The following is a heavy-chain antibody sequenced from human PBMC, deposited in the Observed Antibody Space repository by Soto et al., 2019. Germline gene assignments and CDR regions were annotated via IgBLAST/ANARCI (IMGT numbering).Heavy chain of an antibody. Sequence: GGSLRLSCAVSGFTVSSNYMSWVRQAPGKGLEWVSSLYSGGSTYYADSVKGRFTISRDNSKNTLYLQMISLRADDTAVYYCAREVPYGSGTYFDYWGQGTLVTVSS. V-gene: IGHV3-66*01. CDR2: LYSGGST. D-gene: IGHD3-10*01. CDR3: AREVPYGSGTYFDY. J-gene: IGHJ4*02. CDR1: GFTVSSNY.